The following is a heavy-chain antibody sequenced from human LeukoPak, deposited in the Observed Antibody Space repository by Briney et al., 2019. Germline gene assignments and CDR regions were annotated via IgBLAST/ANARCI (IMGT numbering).Heavy chain of an antibody. CDR1: GGSISSSSYY. D-gene: IGHD3-16*01. Sequence: PSETLSLTCTVSGGSISSSSYYWGWIRQPPGKGLEWIGSIFYSGSTNYNPSLKSRVTISVDTSKNQFSLKLTSVTAADTAVYYCAREEGEFTAGYYYYYYMDVWGKGTTVTVSS. CDR2: IFYSGST. CDR3: AREEGEFTAGYYYYYYMDV. V-gene: IGHV4-39*07. J-gene: IGHJ6*03.